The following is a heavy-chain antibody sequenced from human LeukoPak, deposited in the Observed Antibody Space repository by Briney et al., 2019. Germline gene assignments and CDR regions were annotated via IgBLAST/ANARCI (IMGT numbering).Heavy chain of an antibody. CDR3: AKAGRDIGVVTAWGIYYYGMDV. V-gene: IGHV3-23*01. CDR2: ISGSGGST. CDR1: GFTFSSDA. Sequence: GGSLRLSCAASGFTFSSDAMSWVRQAPGKGLEWVSAISGSGGSTYYADSVKGRFTISRDNSKNTLYLQMNILRAEDTAVYYCAKAGRDIGVVTAWGIYYYGMDVWGQGTTVTVSS. D-gene: IGHD2-21*02. J-gene: IGHJ6*01.